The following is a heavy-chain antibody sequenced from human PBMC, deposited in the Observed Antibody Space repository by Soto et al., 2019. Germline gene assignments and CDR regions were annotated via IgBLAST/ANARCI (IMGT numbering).Heavy chain of an antibody. CDR2: ISSSGGTI. D-gene: IGHD1-7*01. Sequence: QVQLVESGGGLVQPGGSLRLSCAASGFSFSDYYMKWIRQAPGKGLEWVSYISSSGGTIYHADSVKGRFTISRDNTKNSLYLQMNSLRAEDTAVYYCAGGSTTFRGMDVWGQGTTVTVSS. CDR1: GFSFSDYY. CDR3: AGGSTTFRGMDV. V-gene: IGHV3-11*01. J-gene: IGHJ6*02.